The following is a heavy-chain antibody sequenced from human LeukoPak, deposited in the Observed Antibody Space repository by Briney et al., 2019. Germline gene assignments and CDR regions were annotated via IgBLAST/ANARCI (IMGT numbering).Heavy chain of an antibody. CDR2: VKSKVDGGTT. D-gene: IGHD1-1*01. CDR3: IADTPPWNPYGLDY. J-gene: IGHJ4*02. Sequence: GGSLRLSCAPSGFTFSSAWMHWVRQAPGKGLEWVGRVKSKVDGGTTDYAAPVKGRFTISRDDLENMLYLQMNSLKTEDTAVYYCIADTPPWNPYGLDYWGQGTLVTVSS. V-gene: IGHV3-15*07. CDR1: GFTFSSAW.